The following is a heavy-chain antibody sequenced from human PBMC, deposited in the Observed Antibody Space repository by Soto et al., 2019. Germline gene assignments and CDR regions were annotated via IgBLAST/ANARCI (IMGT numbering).Heavy chain of an antibody. CDR1: GFTFSSYG. Sequence: GGSLRLSCAASGFTFSSYGMHWVRQAPGKGLEWVAVISYDGSNKYYADSVKGRFTISRDNSKNTLYLQMNSLRAEDTAVYYCSCSGSYYSPLDYWGQGTLVTVSS. D-gene: IGHD3-10*02. V-gene: IGHV3-30*03. CDR2: ISYDGSNK. J-gene: IGHJ4*02. CDR3: SCSGSYYSPLDY.